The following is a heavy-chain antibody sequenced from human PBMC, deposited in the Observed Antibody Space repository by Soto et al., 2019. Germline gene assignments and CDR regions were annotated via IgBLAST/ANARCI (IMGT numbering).Heavy chain of an antibody. CDR3: ARAEELLYVVDY. D-gene: IGHD2-2*02. V-gene: IGHV4-34*01. CDR2: INHSGST. J-gene: IGHJ4*02. Sequence: PSETLSLTCAVYGGSFSGYYWSWIRQPPGKGLEWIGEINHSGSTNYNPSLKSRVTISVDTSKNQYSLKLSSVTAADTAVYYCARAEELLYVVDYWGQGTLVTVSS. CDR1: GGSFSGYY.